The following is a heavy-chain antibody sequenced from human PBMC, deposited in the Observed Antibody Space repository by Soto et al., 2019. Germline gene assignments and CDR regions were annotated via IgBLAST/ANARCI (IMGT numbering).Heavy chain of an antibody. Sequence: QPGGSLRLSCAASGFTFSIYSMNWVRQAPGKGLEWVSYITSSGSATYYADTVKGRFTISRDNAKNTLYLQMNSLRAEDTAVYYCAGSPEWELLGPYFDYWGQGTLVTVSS. CDR3: AGSPEWELLGPYFDY. CDR1: GFTFSIYS. D-gene: IGHD1-26*01. CDR2: ITSSGSAT. V-gene: IGHV3-48*04. J-gene: IGHJ4*02.